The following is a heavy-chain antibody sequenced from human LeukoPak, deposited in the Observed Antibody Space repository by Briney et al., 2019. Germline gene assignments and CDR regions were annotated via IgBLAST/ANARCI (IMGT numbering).Heavy chain of an antibody. J-gene: IGHJ3*02. Sequence: PGGSLRLSCAASEFTFSTYEMNWVRQAPGKGLEWVSYISSGGSTIYYADSVKGRFTISRDNAKNSLYLQMNSLRAEDTAVYYCARDQKYFNAFDIWGQGTMVTVSS. CDR1: EFTFSTYE. CDR3: ARDQKYFNAFDI. D-gene: IGHD3-10*01. CDR2: ISSGGSTI. V-gene: IGHV3-48*03.